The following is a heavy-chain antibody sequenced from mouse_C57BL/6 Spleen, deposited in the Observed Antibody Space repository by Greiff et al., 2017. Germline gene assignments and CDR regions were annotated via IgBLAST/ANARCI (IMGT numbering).Heavy chain of an antibody. CDR1: GFSLTSYG. J-gene: IGHJ3*01. CDR2: IWSGGST. Sequence: VQLQQSGPGLVQPSPSLSITCTVSGFSLTSYGVHWVRQPPGKGLEWLGVIWSGGSTDYNAAFISRLSISKDNSKSQVFFKMNSRQADDTAIYYCAKNRIDDGSSSAWFAYWGQGTLVTVSA. D-gene: IGHD1-1*01. CDR3: AKNRIDDGSSSAWFAY. V-gene: IGHV2-4*01.